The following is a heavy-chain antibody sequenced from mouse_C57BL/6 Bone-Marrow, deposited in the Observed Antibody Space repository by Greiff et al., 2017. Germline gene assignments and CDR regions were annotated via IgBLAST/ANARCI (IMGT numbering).Heavy chain of an antibody. V-gene: IGHV2-2*01. CDR1: GFSLTSYG. D-gene: IGHD1-1*01. CDR2: IWSGGST. J-gene: IGHJ2*01. CDR3: ARLYYGSSPHCDY. Sequence: VQLQQSGPGLVQPSQSLSLTCTASGFSLTSYGVHWVRQSPGKGLEWLGVIWSGGSTDYNAAFISRLSISKDNAKSKVFFKMNSLQADDTAIYYCARLYYGSSPHCDYWGQGTTLTVSA.